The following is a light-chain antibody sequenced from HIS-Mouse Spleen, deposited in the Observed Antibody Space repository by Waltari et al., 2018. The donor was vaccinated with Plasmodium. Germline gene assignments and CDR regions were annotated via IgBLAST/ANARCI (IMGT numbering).Light chain of an antibody. CDR3: QAWDSSTAWV. CDR1: KLGDQY. CDR2: QDS. Sequence: SYELTQPPSVSVSPGQTASITCSGDKLGDQYACWYQQKPGQSPVLVIYQDSKRPPGIPERFSGSNSGNTATLTISGTQAMDEADYYCQAWDSSTAWVFGGGTKLTVL. J-gene: IGLJ2*01. V-gene: IGLV3-1*01.